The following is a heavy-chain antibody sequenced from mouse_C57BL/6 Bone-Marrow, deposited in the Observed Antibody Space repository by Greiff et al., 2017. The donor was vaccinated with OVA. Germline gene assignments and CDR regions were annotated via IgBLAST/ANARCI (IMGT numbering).Heavy chain of an antibody. CDR2: IRSKSNNYAT. D-gene: IGHD3-2*02. J-gene: IGHJ3*01. CDR3: VRRGLDSSGYGFAY. CDR1: GFSFNTYA. Sequence: EVKLVESGGGLVQPKGSLKLSCAASGFSFNTYAMNWVRQAPGKGLEWVARIRSKSNNYATYYADSVKDRFTISRDDSESMLYLQMNNLKTEDTAMYYCVRRGLDSSGYGFAYWGQGTLVTVSA. V-gene: IGHV10-1*01.